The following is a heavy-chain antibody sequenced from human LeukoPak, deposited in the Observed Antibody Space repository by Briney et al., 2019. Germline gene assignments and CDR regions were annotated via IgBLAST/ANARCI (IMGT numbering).Heavy chain of an antibody. CDR2: IYHSGST. CDR1: GGSISSSSYY. CDR3: ARVTGYTIEDYFDY. J-gene: IGHJ4*02. V-gene: IGHV4-39*07. D-gene: IGHD3-9*01. Sequence: SETLSLTCTVSGGSISSSSYYWGWIRQPPGKGLEWIGSIYHSGSTYYNPSLKSRVTISVDTSKNQFSLKLRSVTAADTAVYYRARVTGYTIEDYFDYWGQGTLVTVSS.